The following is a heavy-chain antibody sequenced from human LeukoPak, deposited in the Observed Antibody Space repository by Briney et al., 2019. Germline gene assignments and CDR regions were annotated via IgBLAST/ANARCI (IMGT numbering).Heavy chain of an antibody. J-gene: IGHJ5*01. Sequence: PSETLSLTCTVSGGSVSSGSYYWSWIRQPAGKGLEWIGRIYTSGSTNHNPSLKSRVTISVDTSKNQFSLNLNSVTAADTAVYYCARALAINCFDSWGQGTLVTVTS. V-gene: IGHV4-61*02. CDR1: GGSVSSGSYY. CDR3: ARALAINCFDS. CDR2: IYTSGST.